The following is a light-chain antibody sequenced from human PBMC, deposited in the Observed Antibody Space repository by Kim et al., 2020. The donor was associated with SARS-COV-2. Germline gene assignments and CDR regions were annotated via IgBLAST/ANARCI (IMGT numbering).Light chain of an antibody. CDR2: KAS. V-gene: IGKV1-5*03. J-gene: IGKJ4*01. Sequence: DIQMTQSPSTLSASVGDRVTITCRASQSIDSWLAWYQQKPGKAPKLLIYKASSLERRVPSRFSGSGSGTEFTLTISSLQPDDFAAYYCQQYNTYPLTFGGGTKVDIK. CDR1: QSIDSW. CDR3: QQYNTYPLT.